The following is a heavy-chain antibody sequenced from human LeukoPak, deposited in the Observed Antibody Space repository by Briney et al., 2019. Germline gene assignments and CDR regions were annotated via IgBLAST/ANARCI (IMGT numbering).Heavy chain of an antibody. CDR2: IKSKADGGTA. D-gene: IGHD2-15*01. J-gene: IGHJ4*02. Sequence: GGSLRLSCAASGFTFSNTWMNWVRQAPGKGLEWVGRIKSKADGGTADYAAPVKGRFTISRDDSKNTLYLQVNSLKTEDTAVYYCARDRGSNDPIDYWGQGTLVTVSS. V-gene: IGHV3-15*07. CDR3: ARDRGSNDPIDY. CDR1: GFTFSNTW.